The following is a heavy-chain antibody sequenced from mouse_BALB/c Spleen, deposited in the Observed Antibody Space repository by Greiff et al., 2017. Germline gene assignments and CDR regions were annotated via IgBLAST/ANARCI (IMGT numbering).Heavy chain of an antibody. CDR1: GFAFSSYD. D-gene: IGHD4-1*01. CDR2: ISSGGGST. J-gene: IGHJ2*01. V-gene: IGHV5-12-1*01. CDR3: ARHGPLTGTDY. Sequence: EVHLVESGGGLVKPGGSLKLSCAASGFAFSSYDMSWVRQTPEKRLEWVAYISSGGGSTYYPDTVKGRFTISRDNAKNTLYLQMSSLKSEDTAMYYCARHGPLTGTDYWGQGTTLTVSS.